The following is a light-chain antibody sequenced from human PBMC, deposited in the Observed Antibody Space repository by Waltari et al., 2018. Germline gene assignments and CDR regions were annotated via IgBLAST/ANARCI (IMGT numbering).Light chain of an antibody. Sequence: DLLITQSPDSLPVSLRQTPPLNSKSTQSVLYNTDNKNYLAWYQQKPGQAPKVLIYWASTRESGVPDRFSGSGSGTDFTLTISGLQADDAAIYFCQQYYDMPVTFGQGTRLEIK. CDR1: QSVLYNTDNKNY. V-gene: IGKV4-1*01. CDR2: WAS. CDR3: QQYYDMPVT. J-gene: IGKJ2*01.